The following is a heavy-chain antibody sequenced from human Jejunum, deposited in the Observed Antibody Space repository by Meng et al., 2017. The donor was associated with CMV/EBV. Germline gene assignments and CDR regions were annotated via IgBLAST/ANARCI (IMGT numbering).Heavy chain of an antibody. V-gene: IGHV4-59*01. Sequence: SGTTNYNPFLRSRLTISLDTSKSQFSLKLSSVTAADTAVYYCARAYYDFWSGYYRHHGMDVWGQGTTVTVSS. D-gene: IGHD3-3*01. CDR2: SGTT. J-gene: IGHJ6*02. CDR3: ARAYYDFWSGYYRHHGMDV.